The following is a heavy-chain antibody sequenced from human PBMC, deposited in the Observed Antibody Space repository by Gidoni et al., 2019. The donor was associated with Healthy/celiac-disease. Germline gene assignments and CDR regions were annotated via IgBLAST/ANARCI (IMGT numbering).Heavy chain of an antibody. Sequence: QVQLQQWGAGLLKPSETLSLTCAVYGGSFSGYYWSWIRQPPGKGLEWIGEINHSGSTNYNPSLKSRVTISVDTSKNQFSLKLSSVTAADTAVYYCARARYCSGGSCYSPYYFDYWGQGTLVTVSS. CDR2: INHSGST. D-gene: IGHD2-15*01. CDR1: GGSFSGYY. V-gene: IGHV4-34*01. J-gene: IGHJ4*02. CDR3: ARARYCSGGSCYSPYYFDY.